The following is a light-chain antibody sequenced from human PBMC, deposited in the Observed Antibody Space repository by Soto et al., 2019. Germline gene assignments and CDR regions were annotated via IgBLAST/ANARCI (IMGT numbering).Light chain of an antibody. Sequence: EIVLTQSPGTLSLSPGERATLSCRASQSVSSSYLAWYQQKPGQAPRLLIYGASSRATGIPYRFCGSSSGTDFTITISRLEPEDFAVYYCQHYCSSPTFGRGTKVEIK. CDR3: QHYCSSPT. CDR1: QSVSSSY. J-gene: IGKJ4*01. CDR2: GAS. V-gene: IGKV3-20*01.